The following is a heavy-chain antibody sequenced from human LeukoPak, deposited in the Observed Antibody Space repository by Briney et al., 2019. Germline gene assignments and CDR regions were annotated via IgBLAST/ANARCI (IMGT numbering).Heavy chain of an antibody. CDR2: INPSGST. Sequence: SETLSPTCAVYGGSFSGYHWTWIRQSPGKGLEWIGDINPSGSTYYNPSLKSRFTISVDTSKNQFSLKLRSVTAADTAVYYCARGRHDITMIVVVMTSVSYYLDVWGKGTTVTVS. V-gene: IGHV4-34*01. CDR3: ARGRHDITMIVVVMTSVSYYLDV. CDR1: GGSFSGYH. D-gene: IGHD3-22*01. J-gene: IGHJ6*03.